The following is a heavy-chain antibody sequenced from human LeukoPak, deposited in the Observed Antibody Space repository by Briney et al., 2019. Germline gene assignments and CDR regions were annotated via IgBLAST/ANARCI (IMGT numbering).Heavy chain of an antibody. J-gene: IGHJ6*02. CDR3: ARDMAGIVVVVAPDV. V-gene: IGHV3-33*01. CDR1: GFTFSSYG. Sequence: GWSLRLSCAASGFTFSSYGMHWVRQAPGKGLEWVAVIWYDGSNKYYADSVKGRFTISRDNSKNTLYLQMNSLRAEDTAVYYCARDMAGIVVVVAPDVWGQGTTVTVSS. CDR2: IWYDGSNK. D-gene: IGHD2-15*01.